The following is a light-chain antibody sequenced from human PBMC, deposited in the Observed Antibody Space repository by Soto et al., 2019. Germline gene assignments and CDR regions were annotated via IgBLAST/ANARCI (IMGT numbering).Light chain of an antibody. CDR3: NSYTSRSTVV. V-gene: IGLV2-14*01. CDR2: KID. J-gene: IGLJ2*01. CDR1: SSDVGGYNH. Sequence: QSALTQPASVSGSPGQSITISCTGTSSDVGGYNHVSWYQQYPGKAPKLMIYKIDNRPSGVSNRFSGSMSGNTASLTISGLQADDEADYYCNSYTSRSTVVFGGGTKVTVL.